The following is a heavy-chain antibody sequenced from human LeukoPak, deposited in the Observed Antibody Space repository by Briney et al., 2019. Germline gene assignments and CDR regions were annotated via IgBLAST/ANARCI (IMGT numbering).Heavy chain of an antibody. CDR3: ASRYGSENYYFDY. V-gene: IGHV3-23*01. D-gene: IGHD3-10*01. CDR1: GLTVSTNY. Sequence: GGSLRLSCAASGLTVSTNYMSWVRQAPGKGLEWVSVISGSGGSTHYADSVKGRFTISRDNSKNTLYLQMNSLRAEDTAVYYCASRYGSENYYFDYWGQGTLVTVSS. CDR2: ISGSGGST. J-gene: IGHJ4*02.